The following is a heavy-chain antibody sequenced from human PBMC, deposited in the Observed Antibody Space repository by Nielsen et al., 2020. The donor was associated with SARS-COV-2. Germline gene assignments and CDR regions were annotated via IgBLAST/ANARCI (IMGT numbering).Heavy chain of an antibody. D-gene: IGHD4-17*01. CDR1: GFTFSNYG. Sequence: GESLKISCAASGFTFSNYGMHWVRQAPGKGLEWAAIISHDGSNKNYADSVKGRFTISRDNSKNTLYLQMNSLRAEDTAVYYCAKERRTTSILIYYYYGMDVWGQGTTVTVSS. J-gene: IGHJ6*02. V-gene: IGHV3-30*18. CDR3: AKERRTTSILIYYYYGMDV. CDR2: ISHDGSNK.